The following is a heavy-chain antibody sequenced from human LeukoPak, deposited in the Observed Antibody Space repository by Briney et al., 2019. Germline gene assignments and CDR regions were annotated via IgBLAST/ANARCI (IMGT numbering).Heavy chain of an antibody. J-gene: IGHJ6*02. CDR1: GGSISSGGYY. CDR3: AREDPQTTVPEGLDV. D-gene: IGHD4-17*01. V-gene: IGHV4-31*03. Sequence: SQTLSLTCTVSGGSISSGGYYWSWIRQHPGKGLEWIGHIYYSGSTYYNPSLKSRVTVSVDMSKNQFSLKLSSVTAADTAVYYCAREDPQTTVPEGLDVWGQGTTVTVSS. CDR2: IYYSGST.